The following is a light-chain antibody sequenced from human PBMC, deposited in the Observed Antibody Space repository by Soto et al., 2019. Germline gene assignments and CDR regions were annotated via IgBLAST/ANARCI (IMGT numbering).Light chain of an antibody. J-gene: IGLJ1*01. CDR3: SSYTSATTYD. CDR1: SSDVGAYDY. Sequence: QSALTQPASVSGSPGQSITISCTGTSSDVGAYDYVSWYQHHPGKAPKLMIHEVSDRPSGISNRFSGSKSGNTASLTISGLQAEDEADYYCSSYTSATTYDFGTGTKVTVL. CDR2: EVS. V-gene: IGLV2-14*01.